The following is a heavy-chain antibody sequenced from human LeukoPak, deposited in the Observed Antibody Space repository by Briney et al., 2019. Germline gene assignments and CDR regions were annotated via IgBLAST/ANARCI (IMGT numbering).Heavy chain of an antibody. V-gene: IGHV1-69*05. Sequence: SVKVSCKASGGTFSSYAISWVRQVPGQGLEWMGGITPIFGTANYAQKFQGRVTITTDESTSTAYMELSSLRSEDTAVYYCASSARRRDGYNYVSYDYWGQGTLVTVSS. CDR2: ITPIFGTA. CDR3: ASSARRRDGYNYVSYDY. J-gene: IGHJ4*02. D-gene: IGHD5-24*01. CDR1: GGTFSSYA.